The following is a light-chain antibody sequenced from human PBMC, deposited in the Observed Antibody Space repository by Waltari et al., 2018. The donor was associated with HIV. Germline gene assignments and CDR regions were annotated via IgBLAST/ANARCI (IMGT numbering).Light chain of an antibody. J-gene: IGKJ3*01. V-gene: IGKV1-39*01. CDR3: QESYRSPFT. CDR2: AAS. Sequence: DIQLTQSLSSLSASVGDSVPIPCRASQSVSSYLNLYQHKPGKAPKLLIYAASILQSRGPARFSGSGSGTNFTLTIHSLQPEDFATYYCQESYRSPFTFGPGTQVDIK. CDR1: QSVSSY.